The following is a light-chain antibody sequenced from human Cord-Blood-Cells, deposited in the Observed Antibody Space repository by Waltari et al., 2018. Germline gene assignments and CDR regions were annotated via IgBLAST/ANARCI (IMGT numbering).Light chain of an antibody. V-gene: IGKV3-15*01. J-gene: IGKJ3*01. CDR3: QQYNNWPPR. Sequence: EIVMTQSPATLSVSPGERATLSCRASQSVSSNLAWYQQKPGQAPRLLIYGASTRATGIPARFSGSGSGTEFTLTISSLQSEDFAVYYCQQYNNWPPRFGPGTKGDIK. CDR2: GAS. CDR1: QSVSSN.